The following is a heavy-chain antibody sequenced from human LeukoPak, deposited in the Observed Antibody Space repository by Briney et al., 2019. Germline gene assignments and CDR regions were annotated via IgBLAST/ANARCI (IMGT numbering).Heavy chain of an antibody. CDR3: ARGGYSYGLGAEYFQH. D-gene: IGHD5-18*01. V-gene: IGHV1-2*02. CDR1: GYTFTSYY. CDR2: INPNSGGT. J-gene: IGHJ1*01. Sequence: ASMKVSCKASGYTFTSYYMHWVRQAPGQGLEWMGWINPNSGGTNYAQKFQGRVTMTRDTSISTAYMELSRLRSDDTAVYYCARGGYSYGLGAEYFQHWGQGTLVTVSS.